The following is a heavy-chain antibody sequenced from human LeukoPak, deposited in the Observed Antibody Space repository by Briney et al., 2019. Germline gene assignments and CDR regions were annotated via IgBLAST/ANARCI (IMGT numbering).Heavy chain of an antibody. J-gene: IGHJ6*03. CDR3: ARVLVPTYCSSTSCYWFYYYYYMDV. D-gene: IGHD2-2*01. Sequence: GASVKVSCKASGYSFRSYGITWVRQAPGQGLEWMGWISVYNVKTHYAQNLQGRVSMTTDTSTSTAYMELRSLRSDDTAVYYCARVLVPTYCSSTSCYWFYYYYYMDVWGKGTTVTVSS. V-gene: IGHV1-18*01. CDR2: ISVYNVKT. CDR1: GYSFRSYG.